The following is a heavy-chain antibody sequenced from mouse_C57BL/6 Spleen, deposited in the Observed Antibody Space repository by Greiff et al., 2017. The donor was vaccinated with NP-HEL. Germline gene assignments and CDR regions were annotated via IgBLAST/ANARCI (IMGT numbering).Heavy chain of an antibody. D-gene: IGHD6-1*01. Sequence: VQLQESDAELVKPGASVKISCKVSGYTFTDHTIHWMKQRPEQGLEWIGYIYPRDGSTKYNEKVKGKATLTADKSSSTAYMQLNSLTSEDSAVYFCARGINPNYYAMDYWGQGTSVTVSS. CDR3: ARGINPNYYAMDY. J-gene: IGHJ4*01. V-gene: IGHV1-78*01. CDR2: IYPRDGST. CDR1: GYTFTDHT.